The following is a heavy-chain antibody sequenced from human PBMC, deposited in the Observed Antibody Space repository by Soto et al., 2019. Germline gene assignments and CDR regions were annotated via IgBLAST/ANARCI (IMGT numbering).Heavy chain of an antibody. V-gene: IGHV4-34*01. CDR3: ARGGPPGTVKDNWFDP. CDR2: INHSGST. D-gene: IGHD1-1*01. Sequence: PSETLSLTCAVYGGSFSGYYWSWIRQPPGKGLEWIGEINHSGSTNYNPSLKSRVTISVDTSKNQFSLKLSSVTAADTAVYYCARGGPPGTVKDNWFDPWGQGTLVTVSS. CDR1: GGSFSGYY. J-gene: IGHJ5*02.